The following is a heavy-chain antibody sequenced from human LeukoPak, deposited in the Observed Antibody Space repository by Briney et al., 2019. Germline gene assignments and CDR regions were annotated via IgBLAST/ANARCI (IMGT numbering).Heavy chain of an antibody. Sequence: GGSLRLSCAASGFTFDDYAMHWVRQAPGKGLVWVSHTNSDGSTTDYADSVRGRFTISRDNAKNTLYLQMNSLTVEDTAVYYCGRGMRDYYGLDYWGQGILVTVSS. CDR2: TNSDGSTT. J-gene: IGHJ4*02. D-gene: IGHD3-10*01. CDR3: GRGMRDYYGLDY. V-gene: IGHV3-74*01. CDR1: GFTFDDYA.